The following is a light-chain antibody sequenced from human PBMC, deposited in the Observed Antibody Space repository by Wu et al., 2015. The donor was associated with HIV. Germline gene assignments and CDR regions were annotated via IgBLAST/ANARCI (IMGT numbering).Light chain of an antibody. CDR3: QQHNKWPLT. J-gene: IGKJ5*01. V-gene: IGKV3D-20*02. CDR2: GAS. Sequence: ESVLTQSPDTLPLSPGERVTLSCRASQTIPGNYLAWYQQKPGQTPRLLIYGASTRASGVPDRFSGSGSGTDFSLTINRLEPEDFAVYYCQQHNKWPLTFGQGTRLEIK. CDR1: QTIPGNY.